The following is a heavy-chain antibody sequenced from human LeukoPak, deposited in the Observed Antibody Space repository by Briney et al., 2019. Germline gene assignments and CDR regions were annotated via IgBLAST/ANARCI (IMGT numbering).Heavy chain of an antibody. CDR3: TRDVSATARAYDY. CDR2: IAISGTYI. CDR1: GFILSDYN. J-gene: IGHJ4*02. V-gene: IGHV3-21*01. Sequence: GGSLRLSCAASGFILSDYNMNWVRQAPGKGLEWVSFIAISGTYITYADSVKGRFTISRENAKNSLYLQMNSLRAEDTAVYYCTRDVSATARAYDYWGQGTLVTVSS. D-gene: IGHD1-26*01.